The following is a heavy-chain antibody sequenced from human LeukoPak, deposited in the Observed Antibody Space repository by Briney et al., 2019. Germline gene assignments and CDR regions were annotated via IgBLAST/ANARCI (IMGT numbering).Heavy chain of an antibody. D-gene: IGHD3-10*01. V-gene: IGHV3-11*01. CDR2: ISSSSSTI. Sequence: PGGSLRLSCAASGFTFSDYYMSWIRQAPGKGLEWVSYISSSSSTIYYADSVKGRFTISRDNAKNSLYLQMNSLRAEDTAVYYCARDYYGSGSYYYYYYGMDVWGQGTTVTVSS. CDR3: ARDYYGSGSYYYYYYGMDV. CDR1: GFTFSDYY. J-gene: IGHJ6*02.